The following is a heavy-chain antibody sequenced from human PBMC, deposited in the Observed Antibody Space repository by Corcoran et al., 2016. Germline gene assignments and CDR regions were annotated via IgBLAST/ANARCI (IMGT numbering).Heavy chain of an antibody. CDR1: GYTFTGYY. V-gene: IGHV1-2*02. D-gene: IGHD6-6*01. CDR2: INPNSGGT. J-gene: IGHJ6*02. Sequence: QVQLVQSGAEVKKPGASVKVSCKASGYTFTGYYMHWVRQAPGQGLEWMGWINPNSGGTNYAQKFQGRVTMTRDTSISTAYMELRRLRSDDTAVYYCARDLNSSSYTYYYGMDVWGQGTTVTVSS. CDR3: ARDLNSSSYTYYYGMDV.